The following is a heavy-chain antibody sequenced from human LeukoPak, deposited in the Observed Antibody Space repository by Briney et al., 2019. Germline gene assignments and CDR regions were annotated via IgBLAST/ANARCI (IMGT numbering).Heavy chain of an antibody. CDR1: GGSISGGGYF. J-gene: IGHJ4*02. Sequence: SETLSLTCTVSGGSISGGGYFWSWIRRHPGKGLEWIGHIYYSGTTYYNPSLKSRVTISVDTSRNQFSLKLSSVTAADTAVYYCARITVGIYYFDYWGQGTLVTVSS. CDR3: ARITVGIYYFDY. V-gene: IGHV4-31*03. D-gene: IGHD4-23*01. CDR2: IYYSGTT.